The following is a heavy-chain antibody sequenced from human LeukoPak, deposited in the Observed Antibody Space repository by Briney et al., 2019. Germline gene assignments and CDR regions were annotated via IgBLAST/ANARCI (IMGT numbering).Heavy chain of an antibody. Sequence: PETLSLTCAVSGGSISSRNWWSWVRQPPGKGLEWIGEIYQSGSTNYNPSLKSRVTISVDKSKNQFSLKLSSVTAADTAVYYCAREDSSNLYVDNWGQAALVTVSS. CDR3: AREDSSNLYVDN. D-gene: IGHD6-13*01. V-gene: IGHV4-4*03. CDR2: IYQSGST. CDR1: GGSISSRNW. J-gene: IGHJ4*02.